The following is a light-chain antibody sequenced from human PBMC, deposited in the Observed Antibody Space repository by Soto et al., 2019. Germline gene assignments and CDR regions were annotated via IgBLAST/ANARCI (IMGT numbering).Light chain of an antibody. CDR3: QQYGSSRT. CDR1: QSVSGSY. J-gene: IGKJ1*01. V-gene: IGKV3-20*01. Sequence: EIVLTESPGTLSLSPGERATLXXXASQSVSGSYLAWYQQKPGQAPRLLIYGASSRATGTPDRFSGSGSGTDFTLTISTLEPEDFALYYCQQYGSSRTFGQGTKVDI. CDR2: GAS.